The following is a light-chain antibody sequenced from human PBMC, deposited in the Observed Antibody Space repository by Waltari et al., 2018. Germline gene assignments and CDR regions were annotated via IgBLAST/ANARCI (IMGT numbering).Light chain of an antibody. CDR2: EVS. J-gene: IGLJ3*02. CDR3: QSYDSGLSGHWV. CDR1: SSDVGGYNY. Sequence: QSALTQPPSASGSPGQSVTISCTGTSSDVGGYNYVSWYQQHPGKAPKLMIYEVSKRPSAVPDRFSGSKSGTSASLAITGLQADDEADYFCQSYDSGLSGHWVFGGGTKLTVL. V-gene: IGLV2-8*01.